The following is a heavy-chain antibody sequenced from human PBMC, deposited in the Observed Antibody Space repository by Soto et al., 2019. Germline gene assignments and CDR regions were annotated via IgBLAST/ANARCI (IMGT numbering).Heavy chain of an antibody. CDR2: IIPIFGTA. D-gene: IGHD3-22*01. CDR1: GGTFSSYS. Sequence: SVKVSCKASGGTFSSYSISWVRQAPGQGLEWMGGIIPIFGTANYAQKFQGRVTITADESTSTAYMELSSLRSEDTAVYYCARDLFYRDSSGSHYWGQGTLVTVSS. V-gene: IGHV1-69*13. J-gene: IGHJ4*02. CDR3: ARDLFYRDSSGSHY.